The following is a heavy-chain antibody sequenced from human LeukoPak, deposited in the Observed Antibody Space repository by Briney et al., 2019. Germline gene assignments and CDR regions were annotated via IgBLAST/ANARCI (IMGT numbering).Heavy chain of an antibody. V-gene: IGHV4-34*01. Sequence: SETLSLTCTVYGGSFTDYFWTWIRHSPGKGLEWIGEINDYTGDTNYNPSLNSRVPISLEKPKNQFSLELRSVTAADTAVYYCAGGRIAKIVVVHSFSYGMDVWGQGTTVTVSS. CDR2: INDYTGDT. J-gene: IGHJ6*02. CDR1: GGSFTDYF. CDR3: AGGRIAKIVVVHSFSYGMDV. D-gene: IGHD3-22*01.